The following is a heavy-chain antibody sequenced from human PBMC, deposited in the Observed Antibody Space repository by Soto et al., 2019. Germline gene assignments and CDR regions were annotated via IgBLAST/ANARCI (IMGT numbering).Heavy chain of an antibody. D-gene: IGHD1-7*01. CDR3: ARKLELRGSYYYYYDMDV. CDR1: GYTFTDYY. V-gene: IGHV1-2*02. CDR2: INPNSGGT. J-gene: IGHJ6*02. Sequence: ASVKVSCKASGYTFTDYYMHWVRQAPGQGLEWMGWINPNSGGTNYAQKFQGRVTMTRDTSISTAYMELSRLRSDDTAVYYCARKLELRGSYYYYYDMDVWGQGTTVTAP.